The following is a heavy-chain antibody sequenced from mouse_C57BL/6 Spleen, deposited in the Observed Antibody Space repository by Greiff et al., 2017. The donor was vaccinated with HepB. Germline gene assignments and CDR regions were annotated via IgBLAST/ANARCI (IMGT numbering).Heavy chain of an antibody. D-gene: IGHD2-1*01. Sequence: DVKLVESEGGLVQPGSSMKLSCTASGFTFSDYYMAWVRQVPEKGLEWVANINYDGSSTYYLDSLKSRFIISRDNAKNILYLQMSSLKSEDTATYYCAREGYGNYGDWYFDVWGTGTTVTVSS. CDR1: GFTFSDYY. CDR2: INYDGSST. CDR3: AREGYGNYGDWYFDV. V-gene: IGHV5-16*01. J-gene: IGHJ1*03.